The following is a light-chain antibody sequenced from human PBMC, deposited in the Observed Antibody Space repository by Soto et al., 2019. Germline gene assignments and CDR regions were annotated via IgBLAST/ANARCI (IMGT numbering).Light chain of an antibody. Sequence: QSVLTQPPSVSGAPGQRVTISCTGSSSNIGAGYDVHWYQQFPGTAPKVLIYGNSNRPSGVPDRFSGSKSGTSVSLVITGLQAEDEADYYCQSFDSSLRDYVFGAGTKLTVL. CDR3: QSFDSSLRDYV. CDR2: GNS. CDR1: SSNIGAGYD. V-gene: IGLV1-40*01. J-gene: IGLJ1*01.